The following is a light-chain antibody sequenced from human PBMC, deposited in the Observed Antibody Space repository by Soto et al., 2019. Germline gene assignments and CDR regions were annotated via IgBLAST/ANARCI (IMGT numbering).Light chain of an antibody. J-gene: IGLJ2*01. V-gene: IGLV2-11*01. CDR2: DVS. CDR1: SSDVGGYNF. Sequence: QSALTQPRSVSGSPGQSVTISCTGTSSDVGGYNFVSWYQQHPGKVPKLMIYDVSQRPSGVPDRFSGSKSGNTASLTISGLQAEDEADYYCCSYAGSYSLFGGGTKLTGL. CDR3: CSYAGSYSL.